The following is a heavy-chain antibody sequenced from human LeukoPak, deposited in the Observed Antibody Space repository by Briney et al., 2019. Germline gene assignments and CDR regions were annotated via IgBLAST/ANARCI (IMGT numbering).Heavy chain of an antibody. J-gene: IGHJ6*03. Sequence: PSETLSLTCTVSGGSISSSSYYWGWIRQPPGKGLEWIGRIYTSGSTNYNPSLKSRVSISVDTSKNQFSLKLSSVTAADTAVYYCARDRGGPDYYYYYMDVWGKGTTVTISS. CDR1: GGSISSSSYY. CDR3: ARDRGGPDYYYYYMDV. V-gene: IGHV4-39*07. D-gene: IGHD6-25*01. CDR2: IYTSGST.